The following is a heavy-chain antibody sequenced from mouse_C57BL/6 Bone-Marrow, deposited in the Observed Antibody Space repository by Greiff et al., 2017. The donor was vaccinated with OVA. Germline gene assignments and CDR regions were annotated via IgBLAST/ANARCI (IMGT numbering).Heavy chain of an antibody. CDR3: AIYYGYDGGFHFDY. CDR1: GYTFTSYW. CDR2: IDPSDSYT. Sequence: VQLQQSGAELVMPGASVKLSCKASGYTFTSYWMHWVKQRPGQGLEWIGEIDPSDSYTNYNQKFKGKSTLTVDKSSSAAYMQLSSLTSEDSAVYYCAIYYGYDGGFHFDYWGQGTTLTVSS. D-gene: IGHD2-2*01. V-gene: IGHV1-69*01. J-gene: IGHJ2*01.